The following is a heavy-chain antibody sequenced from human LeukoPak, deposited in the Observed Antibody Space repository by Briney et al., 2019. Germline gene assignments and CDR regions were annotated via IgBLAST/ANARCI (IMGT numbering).Heavy chain of an antibody. D-gene: IGHD5-18*01. V-gene: IGHV4-39*01. CDR1: GGSLRSSSYY. Sequence: PSETLSLTCTVSGGSLRSSSYYWGWIRQPPWKGLEWIGSIYYSASTYYNPSLKSRVTISVDTSKNQFSLKLSSVTGADTAVYYCARHFVSYSYGSLDYWGQGTLVTVSS. CDR3: ARHFVSYSYGSLDY. CDR2: IYYSAST. J-gene: IGHJ4*02.